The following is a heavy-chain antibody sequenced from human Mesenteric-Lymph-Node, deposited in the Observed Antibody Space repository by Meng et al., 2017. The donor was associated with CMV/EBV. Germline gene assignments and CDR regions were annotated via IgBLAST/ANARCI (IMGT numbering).Heavy chain of an antibody. CDR1: GFTFSSYE. D-gene: IGHD3-10*01. Sequence: GESLKISCAASGFTFSSYEMNWVRQAPGKGLEWVSYISSSGSTIYYADSMKGRFTISRDNAKNSLYLQMNSLRAEDTAVYYCAKGKGGSGTYSYHMEVWGQGTTVTVSS. CDR3: AKGKGGSGTYSYHMEV. CDR2: ISSSGSTI. J-gene: IGHJ6*02. V-gene: IGHV3-48*03.